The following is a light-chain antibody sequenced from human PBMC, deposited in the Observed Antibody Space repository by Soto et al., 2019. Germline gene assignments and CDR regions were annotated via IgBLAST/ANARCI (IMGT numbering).Light chain of an antibody. CDR2: EVS. V-gene: IGLV2-14*01. CDR3: NSYTSKSTGV. Sequence: QSALTQPASVSGSPGQSITISCTGTSSDVGGYNYVSWYQQHPGKAPKLIIYEVSNLPSGVSNRFSGSKSGNTASLTISGLQDEDEADYYCNSYTSKSTGVFGTGTKLTVL. CDR1: SSDVGGYNY. J-gene: IGLJ1*01.